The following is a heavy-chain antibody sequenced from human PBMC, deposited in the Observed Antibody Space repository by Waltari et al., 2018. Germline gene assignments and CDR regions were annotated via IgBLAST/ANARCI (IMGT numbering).Heavy chain of an antibody. D-gene: IGHD3-10*01. CDR3: AIQSRLLWFGELSGWFDP. Sequence: QVQLQQWGAGLLKPSETLSLTCAVYGGSFSGYYWSWIRQPPGKGLEWIGEINHSGSNNYNPSLKSRVTISVDTSKNQFSLKLSAVTAADTAVYYCAIQSRLLWFGELSGWFDPWGQGTLVTVSS. J-gene: IGHJ5*02. CDR2: INHSGSN. CDR1: GGSFSGYY. V-gene: IGHV4-34*01.